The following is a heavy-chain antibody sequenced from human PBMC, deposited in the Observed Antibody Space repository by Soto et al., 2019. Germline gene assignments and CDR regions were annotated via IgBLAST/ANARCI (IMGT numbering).Heavy chain of an antibody. CDR3: ARVDRVVPRDAFDI. D-gene: IGHD5-12*01. V-gene: IGHV3-66*03. J-gene: IGHJ3*02. Sequence: GGSLRLSCAASGFTVSSNYMTWVRQAPGKGLECLSLIYRCTTHLIDSVKGRFTISRDNSKNTLYLQMNSLRAEDTAVCYCARVDRVVPRDAFDIWGQGTMVTVSS. CDR2: IYRCTT. CDR1: GFTVSSNY.